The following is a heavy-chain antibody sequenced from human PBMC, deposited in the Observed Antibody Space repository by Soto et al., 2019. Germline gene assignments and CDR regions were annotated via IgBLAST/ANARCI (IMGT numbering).Heavy chain of an antibody. J-gene: IGHJ4*02. V-gene: IGHV4-31*03. CDR1: GDSLGNPGYY. CDR3: ASFNDQSEPASIRY. Sequence: SETLPLTCTVSGDSLGNPGYYWSWIRQHPGKGLEWIGYIYYSGSTYYNPSLKSRLSISVDTSKNQFSLNLSSVTAADTAVYYCASFNDQSEPASIRYWGQGTLVTVSS. D-gene: IGHD2-21*01. CDR2: IYYSGST.